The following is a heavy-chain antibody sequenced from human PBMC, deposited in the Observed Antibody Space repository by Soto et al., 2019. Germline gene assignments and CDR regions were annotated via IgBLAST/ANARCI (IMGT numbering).Heavy chain of an antibody. V-gene: IGHV3-7*04. CDR2: TNQDGSKK. J-gene: IGHJ4*02. CDR3: SGGVGDAF. CDR1: ESTVRRDW. D-gene: IGHD1-26*01. Sequence: EVPLVESGGGLVQTGGSLRLSCSISESTVRRDWMNWVRQAPGKGLEWVAHTNQDGSKKYYVDAVKGRFTISRDNAKNSLYLQMNSLRAGDPAMYYCSGGVGDAFWGQGTLVSVSS.